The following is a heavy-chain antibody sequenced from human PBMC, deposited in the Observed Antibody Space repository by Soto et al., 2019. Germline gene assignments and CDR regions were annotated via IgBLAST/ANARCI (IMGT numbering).Heavy chain of an antibody. V-gene: IGHV3-30*03. J-gene: IGHJ5*02. CDR1: GFTFSSYG. D-gene: IGHD3-10*01. Sequence: QVQLVESGGGVVQPGRSLRLSCAASGFTFSSYGMHWVRQAPGKGLEWVAVISYDGSNKYYADSVKGRFTISRDNSKNTLYLQRNSLRAEDTAVYYCATHDVGFGEPEGFDPWGQGTLVTVSS. CDR2: ISYDGSNK. CDR3: ATHDVGFGEPEGFDP.